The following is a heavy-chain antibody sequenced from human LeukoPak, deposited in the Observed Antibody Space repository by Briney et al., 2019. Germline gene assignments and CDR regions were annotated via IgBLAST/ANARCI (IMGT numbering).Heavy chain of an antibody. J-gene: IGHJ4*02. CDR1: GFTFSSYA. V-gene: IGHV3-23*01. Sequence: GGSLRLSCAASGFTFSSYAMSWVRQAPGKGLEWGSAISASGGSTFYAASVKGRFTISRDNSKNTLYLQMNSLRAEDTALYYCAKGRGYSGYDFFDYWGQGTLVTVSS. CDR3: AKGRGYSGYDFFDY. D-gene: IGHD5-12*01. CDR2: ISASGGST.